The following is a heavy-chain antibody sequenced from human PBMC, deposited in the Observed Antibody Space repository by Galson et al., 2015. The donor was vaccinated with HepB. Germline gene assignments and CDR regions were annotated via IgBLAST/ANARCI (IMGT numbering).Heavy chain of an antibody. CDR3: VKERELSSGWPFDY. Sequence: SLRLSCAASGFTFSTYGMSWVRQVPGKGLEWVSAISGSGGNTYYVDSVKGRFTISRDNSKNTLYLQMNSLGAEDTAVYYCVKERELSSGWPFDYWGQGTLVTVSS. D-gene: IGHD6-19*01. CDR1: GFTFSTYG. CDR2: ISGSGGNT. J-gene: IGHJ4*02. V-gene: IGHV3-23*01.